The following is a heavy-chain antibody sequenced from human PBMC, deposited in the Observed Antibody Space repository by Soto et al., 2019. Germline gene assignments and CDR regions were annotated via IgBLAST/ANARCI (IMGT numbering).Heavy chain of an antibody. CDR2: IWFDGSDK. Sequence: HPGGSLRLSCAASGFTFSNYGMHWVRQAPGKGLEWVALIWFDGSDKYYADSVKGRFTMSRDNSKSTVYLQMNSLRAEDTAMYYCARLYCSSPSCYSVGAFEIRGQGTMVTVSS. J-gene: IGHJ3*02. V-gene: IGHV3-33*01. CDR3: ARLYCSSPSCYSVGAFEI. CDR1: GFTFSNYG. D-gene: IGHD2-2*01.